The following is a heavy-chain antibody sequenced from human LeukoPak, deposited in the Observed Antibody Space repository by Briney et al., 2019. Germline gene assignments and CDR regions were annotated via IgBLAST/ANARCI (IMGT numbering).Heavy chain of an antibody. D-gene: IGHD3-22*01. CDR3: ARESSHYYDSSGYTY. CDR2: IKQDGSEK. J-gene: IGHJ4*02. Sequence: GGSLRLSCAASGFTFSSYWMSWVRQAPGKGLEWVANIKQDGSEKYYVDSVKGRFTISRDNAKNSLYLQMNSLRAEDTAVYYCARESSHYYDSSGYTYWGQGTLVTVSS. CDR1: GFTFSSYW. V-gene: IGHV3-7*01.